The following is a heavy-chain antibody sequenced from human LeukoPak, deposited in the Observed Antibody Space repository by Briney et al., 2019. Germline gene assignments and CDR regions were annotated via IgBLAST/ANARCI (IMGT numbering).Heavy chain of an antibody. D-gene: IGHD3-3*01. J-gene: IGHJ4*02. Sequence: WGSLRLSCAVSGFTFSNYWMHWIRHVPGKGLVWVSHIKYDGSDTNYADTVKGRFTISRDNAKNTLYLQMNSPRAEDTAVYYCVSGSLQSGYNFDYWGQGALVTVSS. CDR1: GFTFSNYW. CDR3: VSGSLQSGYNFDY. V-gene: IGHV3-74*01. CDR2: IKYDGSDT.